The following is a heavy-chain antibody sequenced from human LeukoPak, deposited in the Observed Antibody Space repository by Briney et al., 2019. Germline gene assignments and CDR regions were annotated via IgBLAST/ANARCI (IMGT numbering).Heavy chain of an antibody. D-gene: IGHD3-10*01. Sequence: SETLSLTCTVSGGSIRSYWSWIRQPAGKGLEWIGRIYGSGSTDYNPSLKSRVTMSIDTSKNQFSLNLISVTAADTAVYYCARDRFRDYYGSGSYYHFDYWGQGTLVTVSS. CDR3: ARDRFRDYYGSGSYYHFDY. J-gene: IGHJ4*02. V-gene: IGHV4-4*07. CDR1: GGSIRSY. CDR2: IYGSGST.